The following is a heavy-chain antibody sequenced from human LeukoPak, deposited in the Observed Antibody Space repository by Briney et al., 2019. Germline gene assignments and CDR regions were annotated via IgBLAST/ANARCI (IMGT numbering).Heavy chain of an antibody. V-gene: IGHV3-30*18. D-gene: IGHD4-17*01. CDR2: ISYDGSNK. J-gene: IGHJ6*03. CDR3: AKNPPTVTTGHLYYYYYYMDV. CDR1: GFTFSSYA. Sequence: GRSLRLSCAASGFTFSSYAMHWVRQAPGKGLEWVAVISYDGSNKYYADSVKGRFTISRDNSKNTLYLQMNSLRAEDTAVYYCAKNPPTVTTGHLYYYYYYMDVWGKGTTVTVSS.